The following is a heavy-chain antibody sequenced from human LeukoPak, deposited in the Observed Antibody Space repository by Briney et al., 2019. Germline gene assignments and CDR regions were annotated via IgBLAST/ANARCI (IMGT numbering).Heavy chain of an antibody. V-gene: IGHV4-59*08. CDR2: IYYSGST. CDR3: ARGGLGGITAYSNYLFDY. CDR1: GGSISNYY. Sequence: SETLSLTCTVSGGSISNYYWSWIRQPPGEGLEWIGYIYYSGSTNYNPSLKSRVTISIDTSKNQFSQNLTSVTAADTAVYYCARGGLGGITAYSNYLFDYWGQGTLVTVSS. J-gene: IGHJ4*02. D-gene: IGHD4-11*01.